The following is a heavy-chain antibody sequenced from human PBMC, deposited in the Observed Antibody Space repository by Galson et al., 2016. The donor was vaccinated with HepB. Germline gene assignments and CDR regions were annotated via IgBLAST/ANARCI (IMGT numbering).Heavy chain of an antibody. J-gene: IGHJ6*02. V-gene: IGHV4-59*08. D-gene: IGHD6-25*01. Sequence: SETLSLTCTVSGGSMSSFYWSWIRQPPSRGLEYIGNIFSSGSARYNPSLKSRVSMSVDTSKNQFSLRLDSMTAADTAVYYCARRRAAAGHAFHFYGMDVWGQETTVTVSS. CDR1: GGSMSSFY. CDR3: ARRRAAAGHAFHFYGMDV. CDR2: IFSSGSA.